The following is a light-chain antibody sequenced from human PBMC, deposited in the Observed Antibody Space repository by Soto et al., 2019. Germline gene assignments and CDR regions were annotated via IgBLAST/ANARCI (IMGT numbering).Light chain of an antibody. J-gene: IGKJ5*01. Sequence: DIQVTPSPSSLSASVEDRVTITGQASQDISNYLNWYQQKPGKAPKLLIYGASNLETGVPSRFSGSGSGTDFTFTVSSLQPEDIATYYCQHFDNFPRAITFGQGTRLEI. CDR1: QDISNY. V-gene: IGKV1-33*01. CDR3: QHFDNFPRAIT. CDR2: GAS.